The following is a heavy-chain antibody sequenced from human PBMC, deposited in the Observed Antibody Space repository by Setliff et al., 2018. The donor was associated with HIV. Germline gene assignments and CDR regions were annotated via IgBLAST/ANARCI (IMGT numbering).Heavy chain of an antibody. CDR3: AGSILTGYYTFGADY. V-gene: IGHV1-2*02. J-gene: IGHJ4*02. CDR2: INPNSGGT. CDR1: GYTFTGYY. Sequence: ASVKVSCKASGYTFTGYYMHWVRQAPGQGLEWMGWINPNSGGTTYAQKFQGRVTMTRDTSTTTAYMELSSLRSEDTALYYCAGSILTGYYTFGADYWGQGTLVTVSS. D-gene: IGHD3-9*01.